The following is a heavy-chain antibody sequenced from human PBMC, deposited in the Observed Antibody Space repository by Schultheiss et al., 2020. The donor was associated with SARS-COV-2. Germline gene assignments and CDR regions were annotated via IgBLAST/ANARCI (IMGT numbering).Heavy chain of an antibody. CDR1: GDSIRSHY. J-gene: IGHJ4*02. D-gene: IGHD6-19*01. CDR2: LFYSGNT. V-gene: IGHV4-59*11. CDR3: ARGPSYSSGWYDY. Sequence: SETLSLTCTVSGDSIRSHYWTWIRQPPGRGLECIGYLFYSGNTKYNPSLKSRVTISVDTSKNQFSLKLSSVTAADTAVYYCARGPSYSSGWYDYWGQGTLVTVSS.